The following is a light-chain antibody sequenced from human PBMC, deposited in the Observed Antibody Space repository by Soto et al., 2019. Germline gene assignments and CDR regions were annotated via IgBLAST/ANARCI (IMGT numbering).Light chain of an antibody. Sequence: SYELTQPPSVSVAPGQTAXITXAXXXIGSKSVHWYQQKPGQAPVLVVHDDDDRPSGIPERFSGSKSGDMATLTINRVEAGDEADYYCQVWDGSSEHVVFGGGTKLTVL. CDR2: DDD. CDR1: XIGSKS. V-gene: IGLV3-21*02. J-gene: IGLJ2*01. CDR3: QVWDGSSEHVV.